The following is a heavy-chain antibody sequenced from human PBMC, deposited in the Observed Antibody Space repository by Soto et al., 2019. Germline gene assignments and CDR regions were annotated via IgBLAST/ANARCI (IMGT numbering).Heavy chain of an antibody. CDR3: ARGKDGSDYYFDS. CDR2: IVPIFGKP. V-gene: IGHV1-69*13. Sequence: SVTVSCKASGDTFSDYTISWVRQAPGQGLEWMGGIVPIFGKPTYTQKFQGRVTITADESTTTAYMELSSLRSEDTATYYCARGKDGSDYYFDSWGQGTLVTVSS. J-gene: IGHJ4*02. CDR1: GDTFSDYT. D-gene: IGHD3-22*01.